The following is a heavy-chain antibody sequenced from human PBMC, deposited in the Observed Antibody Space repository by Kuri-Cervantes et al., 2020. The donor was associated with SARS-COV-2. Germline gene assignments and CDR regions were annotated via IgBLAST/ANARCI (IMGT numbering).Heavy chain of an antibody. CDR2: ISSSSSYI. CDR3: ARGIVVVPARVYFDY. CDR1: GFTFSNYA. V-gene: IGHV3-21*01. Sequence: GESLKISCAASGFTFSNYAMSWVRQAPGKGLEWVSSISSSSSYIYYADSVKGRFTISRDNAKNSLYLQMNSLRAEDTAVYYCARGIVVVPARVYFDYWGQGTLVTVSS. J-gene: IGHJ4*02. D-gene: IGHD2-2*01.